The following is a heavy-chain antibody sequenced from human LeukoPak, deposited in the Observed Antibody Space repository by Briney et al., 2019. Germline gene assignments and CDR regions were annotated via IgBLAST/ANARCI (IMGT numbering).Heavy chain of an antibody. CDR1: GFTFGSHY. CDR3: AKDYPGSTLFDY. CDR2: IKQDGSEK. D-gene: IGHD1-7*01. J-gene: IGHJ4*02. Sequence: GSLRLSCATSGFTFGSHYMTWVRQAPGKGLEWVANIKQDGSEKNYVDSVKGRFTISRDNAKKSLYLQMNSLRAEDTAVYYCAKDYPGSTLFDYWGQGTLVTVSS. V-gene: IGHV3-7*03.